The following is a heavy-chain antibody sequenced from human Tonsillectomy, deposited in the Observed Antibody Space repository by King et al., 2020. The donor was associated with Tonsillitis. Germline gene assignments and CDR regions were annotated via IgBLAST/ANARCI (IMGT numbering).Heavy chain of an antibody. V-gene: IGHV4-59*01. CDR3: AGSPYDFWSTSYYYYYYMDV. CDR2: IYYIGTT. J-gene: IGHJ6*03. Sequence: VQLQESGPGLVKPSETLSLTCTVSGASISNYYWSWIRQPPGKGLEWIGYIYYIGTTNYNPSLKSRVTISVDTSKNQFSLKVSSVTAADTAVYYCAGSPYDFWSTSYYYYYYMDVWGQGTTVTVS. D-gene: IGHD3-3*01. CDR1: GASISNYY.